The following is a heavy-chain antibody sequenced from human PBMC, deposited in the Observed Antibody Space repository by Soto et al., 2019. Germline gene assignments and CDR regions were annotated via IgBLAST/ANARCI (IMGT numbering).Heavy chain of an antibody. CDR1: GFTFTSSA. CDR2: IVVGSGNT. V-gene: IGHV1-58*02. CDR3: AAKAYYDHIWEPDALDV. J-gene: IGHJ3*01. D-gene: IGHD3-16*01. Sequence: GASVKVSCKASGFTFTSSAMQWVRQARGQRLEWIGWIVVGSGNTNYAQKFQERVTITSDMSTSTAYMELSSLRSEDTAVYYCAAKAYYDHIWEPDALDVWGQGTMVSVSS.